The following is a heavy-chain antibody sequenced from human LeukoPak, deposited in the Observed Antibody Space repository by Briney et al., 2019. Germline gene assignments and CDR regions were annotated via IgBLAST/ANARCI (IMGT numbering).Heavy chain of an antibody. J-gene: IGHJ3*01. CDR2: IYNSGSP. Sequence: SETLSLTCTVSGGSISSYYWSWIRQPAGKGLELIGYIYNSGSPTYNPSLKSRVTISVDTSKNQFSLQLRSVTAADTAVYYCAGDVMSTALDAFDVWGQGTMVTVSS. D-gene: IGHD1-1*01. CDR1: GGSISSYY. V-gene: IGHV4-59*01. CDR3: AGDVMSTALDAFDV.